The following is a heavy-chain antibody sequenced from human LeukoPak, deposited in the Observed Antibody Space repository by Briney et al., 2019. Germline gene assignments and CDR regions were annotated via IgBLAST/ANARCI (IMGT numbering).Heavy chain of an antibody. CDR2: INPSGGST. V-gene: IGHV1-46*01. D-gene: IGHD2-8*02. J-gene: IGHJ4*02. CDR3: AREGYWIYYFDY. Sequence: ASVMVSCKASGYTFTSYYMHWVRQAPGQGLEWMGIINPSGGSTSYAQKFQGRVTMTRDTSTSTVYMELSSLRSEDTAVYYCAREGYWIYYFDYWGQGTLVTVSS. CDR1: GYTFTSYY.